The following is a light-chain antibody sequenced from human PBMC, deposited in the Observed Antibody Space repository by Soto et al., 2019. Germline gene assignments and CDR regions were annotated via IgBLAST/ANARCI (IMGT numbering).Light chain of an antibody. Sequence: DIKMTQSPSSLSASVGDRVTITCRASQSISSYLNWYQQKPGKAPKLLIYAASFLQSGVPSRFTGSGSGTDFTLTISSLQPEDFATYYCQQRKTFGHGTKVEI. CDR3: QQRKT. CDR1: QSISSY. V-gene: IGKV1-39*01. J-gene: IGKJ1*01. CDR2: AAS.